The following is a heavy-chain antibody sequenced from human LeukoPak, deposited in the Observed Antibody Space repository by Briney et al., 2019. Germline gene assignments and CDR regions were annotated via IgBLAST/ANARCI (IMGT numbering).Heavy chain of an antibody. D-gene: IGHD5-18*01. Sequence: PGGSLRLSCAASGFTFNYFWMHWVRQVPGKGLVWVSGINNDGTATYYADSVKGRFTISRDNAKNTLYLQMNSLRHEDTAFYYCAKGNRPGSSYGYLESWGQGTLVTVSS. CDR2: INNDGTAT. J-gene: IGHJ5*01. CDR1: GFTFNYFW. CDR3: AKGNRPGSSYGYLES. V-gene: IGHV3-74*01.